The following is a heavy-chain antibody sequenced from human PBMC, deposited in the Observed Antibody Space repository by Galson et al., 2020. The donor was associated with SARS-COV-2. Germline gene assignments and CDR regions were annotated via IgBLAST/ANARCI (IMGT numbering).Heavy chain of an antibody. V-gene: IGHV3-48*02. D-gene: IGHD3-10*01. CDR1: GFTLTSYS. CDR2: IGSSDTTI. J-gene: IGHJ5*02. Sequence: GGSLRLSCAASGFTLTSYSMNWVRQAPGKGLEWVSYIGSSDTTIYYGDSVKGRFTISRDDASNSLYLQMDGLRDEDTAVYYCARGFFFSYGSGSSNWFDPWGQGTLVTVSS. CDR3: ARGFFFSYGSGSSNWFDP.